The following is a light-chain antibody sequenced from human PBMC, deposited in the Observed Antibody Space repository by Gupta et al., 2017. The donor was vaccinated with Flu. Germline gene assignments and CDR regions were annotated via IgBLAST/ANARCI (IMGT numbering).Light chain of an antibody. J-gene: IGKJ3*01. V-gene: IGKV1-39*01. CDR1: QSISRY. CDR3: QQSDSTPFT. Sequence: DIQMTHSPSSLSASVGDRVTITCRASQSISRYLNWYQQKPGKAPKLLIYAASSLKSGVPSRFSGSGSGTDFTLTISRLQPEDFATYCCQQSDSTPFTFGHGTKVDIK. CDR2: AAS.